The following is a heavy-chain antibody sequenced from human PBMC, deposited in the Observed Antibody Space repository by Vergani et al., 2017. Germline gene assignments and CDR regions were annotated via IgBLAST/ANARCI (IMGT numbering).Heavy chain of an antibody. J-gene: IGHJ4*02. D-gene: IGHD3-22*01. CDR3: ARGIYYDSNGYYWGGFDY. CDR2: ISSSSSTI. V-gene: IGHV3-48*02. Sequence: EVQLVESGGGLVQPGGSLRLSCAASGFTFSSYSMNWVRLAPGKGLEWVSYISSSSSTIYYADSVKGRFTISRDNAKNSLSMQMKRLREEDKDVYYCARGIYYDSNGYYWGGFDYWGQG. CDR1: GFTFSSYS.